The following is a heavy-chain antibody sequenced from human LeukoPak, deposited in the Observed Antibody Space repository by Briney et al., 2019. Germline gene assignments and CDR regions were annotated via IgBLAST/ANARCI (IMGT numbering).Heavy chain of an antibody. CDR3: ARRTVTNWFDP. V-gene: IGHV4-34*01. Sequence: PSETLSLTCAVYGGSFSGYYWSWIRQPPGKGLEWIGSIYYSGSTYFNPSLKSRVTISVDTSNNQFSLKLSSVTAADAAVYYCARRTVTNWFDPWGQGTLVTVSS. CDR1: GGSFSGYY. D-gene: IGHD4-17*01. J-gene: IGHJ5*02. CDR2: IYYSGST.